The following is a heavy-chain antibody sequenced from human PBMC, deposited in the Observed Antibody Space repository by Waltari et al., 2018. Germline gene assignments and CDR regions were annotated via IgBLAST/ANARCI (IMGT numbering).Heavy chain of an antibody. CDR3: ARVNTAMVTPYYYYMDV. J-gene: IGHJ6*03. V-gene: IGHV4-4*07. CDR1: GGSISSYY. CDR2: IYTSGST. Sequence: QVQLQESGPGLVKPSETLSLTCTVSGGSISSYYWSWIRQPAGKGLEWIGRIYTSGSTNSNPSLKSRVTMSVDTSKNQFSLKLSSVTAADTAVYYCARVNTAMVTPYYYYMDVWGKGTTVTVSS. D-gene: IGHD5-18*01.